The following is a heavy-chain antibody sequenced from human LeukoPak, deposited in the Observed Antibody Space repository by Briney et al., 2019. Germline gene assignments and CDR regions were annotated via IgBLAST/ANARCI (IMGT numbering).Heavy chain of an antibody. CDR1: GFTFSSYS. V-gene: IGHV3-21*01. D-gene: IGHD3-10*01. CDR2: ISSSSSYI. CDR3: ARIWFGEFDY. Sequence: GGSLRLSCAASGFTFSSYSMNWVRQAPGKGLEWVSSISSSSSYIYYADSVKGRFTISRDNAKSSLYLQMNSLRAEATAVYYCARIWFGEFDYWGQGTLVTVSS. J-gene: IGHJ4*02.